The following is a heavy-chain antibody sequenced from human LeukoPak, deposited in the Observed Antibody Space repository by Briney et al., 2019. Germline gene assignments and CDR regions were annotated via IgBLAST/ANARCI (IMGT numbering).Heavy chain of an antibody. CDR3: ASLCSSTSCYSYAFDI. Sequence: ASVKVSCKASGYTFTGYYMHWVRQAPGQGLEWMGWINPNSGGTNYAQKFQGRVTMTRDTSISTAYMELSRLRSDDTAAYYCASLCSSTSCYSYAFDIWGQGTMVTVSS. J-gene: IGHJ3*02. V-gene: IGHV1-2*02. CDR1: GYTFTGYY. D-gene: IGHD2-2*01. CDR2: INPNSGGT.